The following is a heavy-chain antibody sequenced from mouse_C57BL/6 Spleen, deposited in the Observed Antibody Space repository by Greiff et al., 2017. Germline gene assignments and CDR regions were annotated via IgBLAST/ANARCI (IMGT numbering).Heavy chain of an antibody. CDR1: GYSFTGYY. D-gene: IGHD1-1*01. Sequence: EVQLQQSGPELVKPGASVKISCKASGYSFTGYYMNWVKQSPEKSLEWIGEINPSTGGTTYNQKFKAKATLTVDKSSSTAYMQLKSLTSEDSAIYYCARSRYLFDYWGQGTTRTVSS. CDR3: ARSRYLFDY. V-gene: IGHV1-42*01. J-gene: IGHJ2*01. CDR2: INPSTGGT.